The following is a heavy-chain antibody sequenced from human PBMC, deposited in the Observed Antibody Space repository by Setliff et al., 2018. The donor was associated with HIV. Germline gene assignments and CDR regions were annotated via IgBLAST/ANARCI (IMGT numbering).Heavy chain of an antibody. D-gene: IGHD4-4*01. J-gene: IGHJ4*02. CDR2: MNPNSGNT. CDR3: ARVATVSHPGDYFDY. CDR1: GYTFTSYD. Sequence: ASVKVSCKASGYTFTSYDINWVRQATGQGLEWMGWMNPNSGNTGYAQKFQGRVTMTRNTSISTAYMELSSLRSDDTAVYYCARVATVSHPGDYFDYWGQGTLVTVSS. V-gene: IGHV1-8*01.